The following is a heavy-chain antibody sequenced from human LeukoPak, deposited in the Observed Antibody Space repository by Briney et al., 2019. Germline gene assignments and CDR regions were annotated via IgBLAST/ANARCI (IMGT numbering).Heavy chain of an antibody. Sequence: SETLSLTCAVYGGSFSGYYWSWIRQPPGKGLEWIGEINHSGSTNYNPSLKSRVTISVDTSKNQFSLKLSSVTAADTALYYCASAYSGYDLGAFDIWGQGTMVTVSS. V-gene: IGHV4-34*01. J-gene: IGHJ3*02. CDR3: ASAYSGYDLGAFDI. D-gene: IGHD5-12*01. CDR1: GGSFSGYY. CDR2: INHSGST.